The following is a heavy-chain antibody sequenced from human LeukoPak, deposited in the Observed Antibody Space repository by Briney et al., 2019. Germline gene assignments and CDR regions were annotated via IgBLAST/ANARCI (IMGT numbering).Heavy chain of an antibody. CDR2: MNPNSSNT. V-gene: IGHV1-8*01. Sequence: ASVKVSCKASGYTFSSYDINWVRQATGQGLEWLGWMNPNSSNTGYAQKFQGRVTMTRNTSISTAYMELSSLRSEDTAVYYCARVRGSYYYYGMDVWGQGTTVTVSS. CDR1: GYTFSSYD. J-gene: IGHJ6*02. CDR3: ARVRGSYYYYGMDV. D-gene: IGHD2-15*01.